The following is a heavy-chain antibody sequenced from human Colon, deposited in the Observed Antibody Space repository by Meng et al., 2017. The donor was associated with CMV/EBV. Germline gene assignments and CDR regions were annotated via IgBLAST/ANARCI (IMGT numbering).Heavy chain of an antibody. J-gene: IGHJ4*02. CDR2: IFSGGNT. D-gene: IGHD4/OR15-4a*01. CDR1: ELTVSDSY. V-gene: IGHV3-66*01. Sequence: GXXRRSCAAFELTVSDSYMSWVRQSTGKGLEWVSVIFSGGNTYYEDSVKHRIIIYRDNSKNTLYLKMNSLRVEDTALYYCATLGLKWVGLVDYWGLGTLVTVSS. CDR3: ATLGLKWVGLVDY.